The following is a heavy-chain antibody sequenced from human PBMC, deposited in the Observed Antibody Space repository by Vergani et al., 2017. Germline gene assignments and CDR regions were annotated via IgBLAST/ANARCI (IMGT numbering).Heavy chain of an antibody. CDR1: GFTSAGYA. J-gene: IGHJ5*02. D-gene: IGHD6-6*01. CDR2: ISWNSNSI. CDR3: AKDLGTSSVGGWFYP. V-gene: IGHV3-9*02. Sequence: EVQLEESGGGLVLPGRSLRLSCVASGFTSAGYAMHWVRQAPGKGLEWVSGISWNSNSIGYADSVKGRFTISRDNAKNSLYLQMNSLRAEDKALYYCAKDLGTSSVGGWFYPWGQGTLVTVSS.